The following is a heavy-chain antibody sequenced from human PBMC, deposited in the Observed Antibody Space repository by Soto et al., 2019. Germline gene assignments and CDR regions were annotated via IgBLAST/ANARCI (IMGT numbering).Heavy chain of an antibody. CDR2: IYYSGST. Sequence: PSETLSLTCTVSGGSISSYYWSWIRQPPGKGLEWIGYIYYSGSTNYNPSLKSRVTISVDTSKNQFSLKLSSVTAADTAVYYCAMVYGSGSWGAMYYYYYYMDVWGKGTTVTVSS. V-gene: IGHV4-59*01. CDR3: AMVYGSGSWGAMYYYYYYMDV. D-gene: IGHD3-10*01. CDR1: GGSISSYY. J-gene: IGHJ6*03.